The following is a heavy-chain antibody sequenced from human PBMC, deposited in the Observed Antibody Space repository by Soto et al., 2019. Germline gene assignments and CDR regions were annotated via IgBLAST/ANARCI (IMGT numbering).Heavy chain of an antibody. Sequence: PSETLSLTCAVYGGSFSGYYWSWIRQPPGKGLEWIGEINHSGSTNYNPSLKSRVTISVDTSKNQFSLKLSSVTAADTAVYYCAGPATVTTSPFDYWGQGTLVTVSS. J-gene: IGHJ4*02. CDR2: INHSGST. D-gene: IGHD4-17*01. CDR3: AGPATVTTSPFDY. V-gene: IGHV4-34*01. CDR1: GGSFSGYY.